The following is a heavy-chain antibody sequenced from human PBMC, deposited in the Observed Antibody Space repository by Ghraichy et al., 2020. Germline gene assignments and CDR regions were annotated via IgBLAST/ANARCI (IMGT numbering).Heavy chain of an antibody. Sequence: GGSLRLSCAASGFTFGNCYMSWIRQAPGKRLEWVSYITSSGTPIYYADSVKGRFTISRDNVNNLLYLQMNSLKAEDTAVYYCARDQDYGDEGDFDYWGQGTLVTVSS. CDR1: GFTFGNCY. CDR2: ITSSGTPI. V-gene: IGHV3-11*01. D-gene: IGHD4-17*01. J-gene: IGHJ4*02. CDR3: ARDQDYGDEGDFDY.